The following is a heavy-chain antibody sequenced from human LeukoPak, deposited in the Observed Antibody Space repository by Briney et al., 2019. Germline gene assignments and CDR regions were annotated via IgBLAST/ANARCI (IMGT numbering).Heavy chain of an antibody. CDR1: GFTFINYC. J-gene: IGHJ4*02. V-gene: IGHV3-7*01. CDR3: ARVPSPGSSTGY. D-gene: IGHD3-10*01. Sequence: GGSLRLSCAASGFTFINYCMNWVRQAPGKGLEWVANIHQDGNEGYYVDSVKGRFTISRDNARNSVYLQMNSLRVEDTAVYYCARVPSPGSSTGYWGQGTLVTVSS. CDR2: IHQDGNEG.